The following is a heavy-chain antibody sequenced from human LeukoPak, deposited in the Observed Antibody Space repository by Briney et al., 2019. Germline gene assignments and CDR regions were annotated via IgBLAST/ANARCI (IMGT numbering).Heavy chain of an antibody. J-gene: IGHJ5*02. CDR2: IRSKAYGGTT. V-gene: IGHV3-49*04. D-gene: IGHD7-27*01. Sequence: GGSLRLSCAASGFTFSSYSMNWVRQAPGKGLEWVGFIRSKAYGGTTEYAASVKGRFTISRDDSKSIAYLQMNSLQSEDTAVYYCTRNMLGIAWFDPWGQGTLVTVSS. CDR3: TRNMLGIAWFDP. CDR1: GFTFSSYS.